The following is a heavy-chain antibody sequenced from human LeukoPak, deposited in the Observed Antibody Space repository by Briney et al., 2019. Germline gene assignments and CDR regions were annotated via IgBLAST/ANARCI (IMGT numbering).Heavy chain of an antibody. Sequence: ASVKVSCKASGYTFTSYDINWVRQDTGQGLEWMGWMNPNSGNTGYAQKFQGRVTITRNTSISTAYMELSSLRSEDTAVYYCARVSMLGIQGDYWGQGTLVTVSS. CDR1: GYTFTSYD. D-gene: IGHD2-8*01. CDR2: MNPNSGNT. V-gene: IGHV1-8*03. CDR3: ARVSMLGIQGDY. J-gene: IGHJ4*02.